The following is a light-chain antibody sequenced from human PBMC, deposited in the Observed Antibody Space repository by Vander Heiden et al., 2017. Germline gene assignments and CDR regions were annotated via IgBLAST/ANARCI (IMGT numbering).Light chain of an antibody. CDR3: QQTDMWPYT. V-gene: IGKV3-15*01. CDR1: QSVSSN. CDR2: DAS. Sequence: EVVATQSPATLSVSRGERATLSCRASQSVSSNLAWYQQRPGQAPRLLIYDASTRATGIAAKFSGSGSGTEFTLTISSLESGDFAVYYCQQTDMWPYTFGQGTKMEIK. J-gene: IGKJ2*01.